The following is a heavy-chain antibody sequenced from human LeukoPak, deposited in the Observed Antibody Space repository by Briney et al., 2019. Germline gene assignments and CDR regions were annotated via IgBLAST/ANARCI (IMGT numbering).Heavy chain of an antibody. CDR2: ISGSGGST. Sequence: GGSLRLTCAASGFPLSSYAMIWVPQAPGKGLESVSAISGSGGSTYYADSVKGRFTISRDNSKNTLYLQMNSLRAEDTAVYYCAKAAPGKVTWDYWGQGTLVTVSS. J-gene: IGHJ4*02. V-gene: IGHV3-23*01. D-gene: IGHD3-16*01. CDR3: AKAAPGKVTWDY. CDR1: GFPLSSYA.